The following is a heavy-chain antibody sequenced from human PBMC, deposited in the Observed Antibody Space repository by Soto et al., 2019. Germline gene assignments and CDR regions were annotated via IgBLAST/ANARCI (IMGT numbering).Heavy chain of an antibody. J-gene: IGHJ4*02. Sequence: SVKVSCRASGGTFSSYYITWVRQAPGQGLEWMGGISPIFGTPNYAQKFQGRVTITADESTSTAYMELSSLRSEDTAVYYCARDYDNWSFDYWGQGTLVTVSS. CDR3: ARDYDNWSFDY. D-gene: IGHD1-20*01. V-gene: IGHV1-69*13. CDR2: ISPIFGTP. CDR1: GGTFSSYY.